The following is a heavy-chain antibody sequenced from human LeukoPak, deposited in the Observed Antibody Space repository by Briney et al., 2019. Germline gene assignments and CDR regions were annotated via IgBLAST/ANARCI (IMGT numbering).Heavy chain of an antibody. Sequence: QPGGSLRLSCAASGFTFSSYTMHWVRQAPGRGLEWVGRIRNRAHGLTAEYAASVQGRFTISRDDSQNSLYLQMNSLRTEDTAVYYCARDTDGSPDDYWGQGTLVTVSS. D-gene: IGHD5-24*01. CDR3: ARDTDGSPDDY. CDR1: GFTFSSYT. V-gene: IGHV3-72*01. CDR2: IRNRAHGLTA. J-gene: IGHJ4*02.